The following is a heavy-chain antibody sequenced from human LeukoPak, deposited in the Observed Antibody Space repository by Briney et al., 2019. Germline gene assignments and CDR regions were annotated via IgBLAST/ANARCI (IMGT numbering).Heavy chain of an antibody. V-gene: IGHV4-4*07. J-gene: IGHJ4*02. D-gene: IGHD1-26*01. CDR1: GGSISSYY. CDR2: IYTSGST. Sequence: ASETLSLTCTVSGGSISSYYWSWIRQPAEKGLEWIGSIYTSGSTNYNPSLKSRVTMSVDTSKNQFSLKLTSVTAADTAVYYCAREDSGSRPLDYWGQGTLVTVSS. CDR3: AREDSGSRPLDY.